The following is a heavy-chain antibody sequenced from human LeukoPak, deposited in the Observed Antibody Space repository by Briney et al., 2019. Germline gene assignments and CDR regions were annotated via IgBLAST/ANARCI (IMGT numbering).Heavy chain of an antibody. J-gene: IGHJ4*02. CDR1: GFAFSDYG. CDR3: AKMVREFYTISYYFDY. V-gene: IGHV3-30*18. CDR2: VSPEGGYT. Sequence: GRSLRLSCAASGFAFSDYGIHWVRQAPGKGLEWVAVVSPEGGYTYHADSVKGRFTISRDNSKNTLYLQMNSLRAEDTAVYYCAKMVREFYTISYYFDYWGQGTLVTVSS. D-gene: IGHD2-8*01.